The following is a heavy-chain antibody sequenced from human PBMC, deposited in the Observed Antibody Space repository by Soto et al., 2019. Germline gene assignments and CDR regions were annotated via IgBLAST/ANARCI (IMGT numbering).Heavy chain of an antibody. CDR3: ARATINYDILTGYYPNWFDP. Sequence: QVQLQESGPGLVKPSQTLSLTCTVSGGSISSGGYYWSWIRQHPGKGLEWIGYIYYSGSTYYNPSLKSRVTLSVDTSKNQFSLKLSSVTAADTAVYYCARATINYDILTGYYPNWFDPWGQGTLVTVSS. CDR1: GGSISSGGYY. D-gene: IGHD3-9*01. CDR2: IYYSGST. V-gene: IGHV4-31*03. J-gene: IGHJ5*02.